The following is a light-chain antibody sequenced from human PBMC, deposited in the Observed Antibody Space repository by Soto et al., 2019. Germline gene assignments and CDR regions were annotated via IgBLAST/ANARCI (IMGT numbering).Light chain of an antibody. CDR2: EVS. CDR1: SSDIGYHNR. Sequence: QSALTQPPSVSGSPGQSVTISCTGTSSDIGYHNRVSWYQQPPGTAPKLMIYEVSTRYSGVPDRFSGSKSGNTASLTISGRQAEDEADYYCSSFASSATLVFGGGTQLTVL. V-gene: IGLV2-18*02. J-gene: IGLJ3*02. CDR3: SSFASSATLV.